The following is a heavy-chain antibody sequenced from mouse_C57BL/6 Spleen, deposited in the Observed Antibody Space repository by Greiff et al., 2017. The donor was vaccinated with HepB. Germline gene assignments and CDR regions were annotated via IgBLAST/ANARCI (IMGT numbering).Heavy chain of an antibody. CDR2: IHPSDSDT. V-gene: IGHV1-74*01. Sequence: QVQLKQPGADLVKPGASVKVSCKASGYTFTSYWMHWVKQRPGQGLEWIGRIHPSDSDTNYNQKFKGKATLTVDKTSSTAYMKLSSLTYEAAVVYCCAISSLSSTVVPWGQGTSVTVSS. CDR1: GYTFTSYW. D-gene: IGHD1-1*01. J-gene: IGHJ4*01. CDR3: AISSLSSTVVP.